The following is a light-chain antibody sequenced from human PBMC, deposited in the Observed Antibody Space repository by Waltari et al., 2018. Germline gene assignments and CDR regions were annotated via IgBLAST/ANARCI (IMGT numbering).Light chain of an antibody. CDR1: SGTIASNY. J-gene: IGLJ3*02. CDR3: QSYDSSNQGV. Sequence: NFMLTQPHSVSESPGKTVTISCTRSSGTIASNYVQWYQHRPGSAPTTVIYEDNERPAWVPDRCSGSIYSSSNSASLTISGLKTEDEADYFCQSYDSSNQGVFGGGTKLTVL. CDR2: EDN. V-gene: IGLV6-57*04.